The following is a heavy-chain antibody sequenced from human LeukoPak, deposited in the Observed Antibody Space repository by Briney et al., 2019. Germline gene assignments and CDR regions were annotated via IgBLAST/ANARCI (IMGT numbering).Heavy chain of an antibody. J-gene: IGHJ5*02. Sequence: GRSLRLSCAAYEFSFDAFAMTWVRQAPGRGLEWVSSINDNGDMTDYADSVKGRFTISRDNAKKYVFLEINSLRSEDTAIYFCAKAKRPWQRLVGFDPWGQGTLVIVSS. CDR3: AKAKRPWQRLVGFDP. V-gene: IGHV3-9*01. CDR2: INDNGDMT. CDR1: EFSFDAFA. D-gene: IGHD6-13*01.